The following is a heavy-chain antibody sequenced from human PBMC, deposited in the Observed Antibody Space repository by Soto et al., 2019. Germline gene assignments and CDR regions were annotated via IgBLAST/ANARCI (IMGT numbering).Heavy chain of an antibody. V-gene: IGHV1-69*06. J-gene: IGHJ3*02. D-gene: IGHD3-10*01. CDR3: ARGVYGSGNYYTGPSAFDI. Sequence: QVHLEQSGAEVKKPGSSVKVSCKASGGTLSDHGVAWLRQAPGQGLEWMGGTIPVFNTAKYAQKFQGRVTVTADKFTNIAYMELSSLRSEDTAFYFCARGVYGSGNYYTGPSAFDIWGQGTMVIVSS. CDR1: GGTLSDHG. CDR2: TIPVFNTA.